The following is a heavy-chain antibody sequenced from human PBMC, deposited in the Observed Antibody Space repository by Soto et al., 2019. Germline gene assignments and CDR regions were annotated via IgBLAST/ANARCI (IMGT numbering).Heavy chain of an antibody. J-gene: IGHJ4*02. Sequence: PSETLSLTCAVYGGSFSGYYHWTWIRQPPGKGLEWIGEINDSGSTDYNPSLESRVTISADTSKNHFSLKLRSATAADTAVYYCARAPYDNIWGSYRYIDFWGQGALVTVSS. CDR2: INDSGST. CDR1: GGSFSGYY. V-gene: IGHV4-34*01. D-gene: IGHD3-16*02. CDR3: ARAPYDNIWGSYRYIDF.